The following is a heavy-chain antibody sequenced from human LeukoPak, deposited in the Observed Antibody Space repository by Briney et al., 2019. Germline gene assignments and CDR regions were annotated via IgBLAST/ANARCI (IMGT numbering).Heavy chain of an antibody. J-gene: IGHJ4*02. Sequence: GGSLRLSCAASGFIFSSYWMSWVRQAPGKGLEWAANIKQDGSQKYYEDSVKGRFTIARDNAKNSLYLQMNSLRAEDPAVYYCARAYFDFWSQGTLVTVSS. CDR2: IKQDGSQK. V-gene: IGHV3-7*01. CDR1: GFIFSSYW. CDR3: ARAYFDF.